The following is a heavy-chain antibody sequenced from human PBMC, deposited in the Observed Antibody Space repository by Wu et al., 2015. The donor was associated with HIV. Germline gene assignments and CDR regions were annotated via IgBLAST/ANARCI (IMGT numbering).Heavy chain of an antibody. CDR2: IYTSGST. J-gene: IGHJ2*01. V-gene: IGHV4-4*07. D-gene: IGHD3-9*01. CDR3: AREPPRYFDGWGWYFDL. CDR1: GGSISSYY. Sequence: QVQLQESGPGLVKPSETLSLTCVVSGGSISSYYWSWIRQPAGKGLEWIGRIYTSGSTNYNPSLKSRVTMSVDTSKNQFSLKLSSVTAADTAVYYCAREPPRYFDGWGWYFDLWGRGTLVTVSS.